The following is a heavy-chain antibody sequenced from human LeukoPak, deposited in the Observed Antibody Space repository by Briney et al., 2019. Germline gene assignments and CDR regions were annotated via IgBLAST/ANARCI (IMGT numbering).Heavy chain of an antibody. Sequence: SETLSLTCTVSGYSISSGYYWGWIRQPPGKGLEWIGSIYHSGSTYYNPSLKSRVTISVDTSKNQFSLKLSSVTAADTAVYYCARYGDYNKDFDYWGQGTLVTVSS. V-gene: IGHV4-38-2*02. D-gene: IGHD4-17*01. CDR1: GYSISSGYY. J-gene: IGHJ4*02. CDR3: ARYGDYNKDFDY. CDR2: IYHSGST.